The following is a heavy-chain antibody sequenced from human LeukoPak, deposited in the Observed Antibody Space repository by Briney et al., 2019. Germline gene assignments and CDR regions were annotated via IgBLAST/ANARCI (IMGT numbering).Heavy chain of an antibody. J-gene: IGHJ5*02. CDR3: ARGGGGSGTQRGWFDP. CDR2: IYYSGST. Sequence: SETLSLTCTVSGGSISSYYWSWIRQPPGKGLEWIGYIYYSGSTNYNPSLKSRVTISVDTSKNQFSLKLSSVTAADTAVYYCARGGGGSGTQRGWFDPWGQGTLVTVSS. CDR1: GGSISSYY. D-gene: IGHD3-10*01. V-gene: IGHV4-59*01.